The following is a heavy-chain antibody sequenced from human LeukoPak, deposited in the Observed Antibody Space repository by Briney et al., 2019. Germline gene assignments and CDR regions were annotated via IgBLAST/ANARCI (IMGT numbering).Heavy chain of an antibody. J-gene: IGHJ3*02. D-gene: IGHD7-27*01. CDR1: GFTFGDYA. CDR3: ARATGDGRHAFDI. V-gene: IGHV3-48*03. CDR2: ISSSGSTI. Sequence: GGSLRLSCIASGFTFGDYAMSWVRQAPGKGLEWVSYISSSGSTIYYADSVEGRFTISRDNANNSLYLQMNSLRAEDTAVYYCARATGDGRHAFDIWGQGTIVTVSS.